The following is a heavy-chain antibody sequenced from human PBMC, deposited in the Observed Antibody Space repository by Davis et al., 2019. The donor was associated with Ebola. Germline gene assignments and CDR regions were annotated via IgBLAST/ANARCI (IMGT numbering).Heavy chain of an antibody. D-gene: IGHD1-1*01. J-gene: IGHJ4*02. V-gene: IGHV3-53*01. CDR3: ARGWKAVPVFDS. CDR2: ISTSDNT. Sequence: GGSLRLSCAASGFNVSTKYLSWVRQAPGKGLEWVSVISTSDNTYYASSVKGRFTISRENSTNTLYLQMNSLRVEDTAVYYCARGWKAVPVFDSWGQGTLVTVSS. CDR1: GFNVSTKY.